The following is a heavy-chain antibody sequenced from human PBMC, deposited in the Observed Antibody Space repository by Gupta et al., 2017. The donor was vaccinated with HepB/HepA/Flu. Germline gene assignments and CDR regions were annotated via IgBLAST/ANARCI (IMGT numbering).Heavy chain of an antibody. V-gene: IGHV3-21*01. J-gene: IGHJ4*02. CDR2: ISSSSSYI. CDR3: ASRINDYSKSHFDY. Sequence: EVQLVESGGGLVKPGGSLRLSCAASGFTFRSYSMNWVRQAPGKGLEWVSSISSSSSYIYYADSVKGRFTISRDNAKNSLYLQMNSLRAEDTAVYYCASRINDYSKSHFDYWCQGTLVTVSS. CDR1: GFTFRSYS. D-gene: IGHD4-11*01.